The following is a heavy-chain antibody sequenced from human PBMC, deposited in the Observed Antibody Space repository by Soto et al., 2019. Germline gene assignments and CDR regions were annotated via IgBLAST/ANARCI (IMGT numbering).Heavy chain of an antibody. J-gene: IGHJ6*02. CDR3: ARDLISNYHYYGMDV. V-gene: IGHV1-69*01. CDR2: IIPFFHAA. CDR1: ADTFSSSA. Sequence: QVQLVQSGAEVKKPGSSVKVSCKASADTFSSSAISWVRQAPGLGLEWMGGIIPFFHAAKYAQRIQGRVTITADESTRTVYMELSSLRSECTALYYCARDLISNYHYYGMDVWGQGTTVTVSS.